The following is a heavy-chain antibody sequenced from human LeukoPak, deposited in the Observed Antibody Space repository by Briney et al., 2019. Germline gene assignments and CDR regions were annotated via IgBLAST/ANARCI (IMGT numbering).Heavy chain of an antibody. D-gene: IGHD3-22*01. Sequence: ASVTVSCKVSGYTLTELSIYWVRQAPGRGPEGMGGFDPEDDETIYAQKFQGRVTMTEDTSTDTAYMELSSLRSEDTAVYYCATALTYDSSGYLTMGFDYWGQGTLVTVSS. CDR3: ATALTYDSSGYLTMGFDY. CDR2: FDPEDDET. CDR1: GYTLTELS. J-gene: IGHJ4*02. V-gene: IGHV1-24*01.